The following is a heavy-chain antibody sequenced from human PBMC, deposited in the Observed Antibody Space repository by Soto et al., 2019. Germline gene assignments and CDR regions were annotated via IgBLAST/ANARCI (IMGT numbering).Heavy chain of an antibody. D-gene: IGHD4-17*01. Sequence: PVQVSCKDSRGPFRCYSISWLQQAPGQGLVWMGGIIPIMSTANYAQKFQGRVSITAGDSTSTAYMVLSSLRSVDTAVYYCARGDYGDSIAFDYWGQGTLVTVSP. CDR1: RGPFRCYS. CDR2: IIPIMSTA. CDR3: ARGDYGDSIAFDY. V-gene: IGHV1-69*13. J-gene: IGHJ4*02.